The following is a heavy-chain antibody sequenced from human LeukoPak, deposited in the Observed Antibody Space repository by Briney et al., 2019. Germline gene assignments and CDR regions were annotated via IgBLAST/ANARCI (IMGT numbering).Heavy chain of an antibody. CDR2: TYLSGST. V-gene: IGHV4-61*01. D-gene: IGHD2-2*01. Sequence: PSETLSLTCTVSGGSLSSGSYYWRWLRHPPGKGLEWIGYTYLSGSTNYNPSLKSRVTISVNASKNQFSVKLRCVTAADTAVYYCARDAIPCSYWYFDLWGRGTLVTVSS. CDR1: GGSLSSGSYY. CDR3: ARDAIPCSYWYFDL. J-gene: IGHJ2*01.